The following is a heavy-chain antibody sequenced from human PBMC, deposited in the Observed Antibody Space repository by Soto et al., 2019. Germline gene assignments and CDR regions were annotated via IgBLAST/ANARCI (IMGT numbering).Heavy chain of an antibody. CDR3: ASWYGLDFDY. CDR2: ISSSSSYI. J-gene: IGHJ4*02. D-gene: IGHD6-19*01. Sequence: EVQLVESGGGLVKPGGSLRLSCAASGFTFSSYSMNWVRQAPGKGLEWVSSISSSSSYIYYADSVKGRFTISRDNSKNTLYLQMNSLRAEDTAVYYCASWYGLDFDYWGQGTLVTVSS. CDR1: GFTFSSYS. V-gene: IGHV3-21*01.